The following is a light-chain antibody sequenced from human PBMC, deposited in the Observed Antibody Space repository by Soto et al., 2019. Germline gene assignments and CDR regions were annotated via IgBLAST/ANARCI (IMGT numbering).Light chain of an antibody. V-gene: IGLV2-8*01. CDR2: DVT. CDR3: SSYAGTHID. CDR1: SSDVGGYNY. Sequence: ALTQPPSASGSPGQSVTISCTGTSSDVGGYNYVSWYQQHPGKAPKLLIYDVTARPSGVPDRFSGSKSGNTASLTVSGLQSEDEANYYSSSYAGTHIDFRTGTKVPVL. J-gene: IGLJ1*01.